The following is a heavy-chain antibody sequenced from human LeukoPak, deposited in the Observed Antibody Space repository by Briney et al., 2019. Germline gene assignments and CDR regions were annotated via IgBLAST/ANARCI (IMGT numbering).Heavy chain of an antibody. V-gene: IGHV3-23*01. D-gene: IGHD2-2*02. CDR2: ISGRGGST. J-gene: IGHJ4*02. Sequence: PGGSLRLSCAASGFTFSSYAMTWVRQAPGKGLEWVSVISGRGGSTYYADSVKGRFTISRDNSKNTLYLQMNSLRAEDTAVYYCAKIRPLYSSLGPFDYWGQGTLVTVSS. CDR1: GFTFSSYA. CDR3: AKIRPLYSSLGPFDY.